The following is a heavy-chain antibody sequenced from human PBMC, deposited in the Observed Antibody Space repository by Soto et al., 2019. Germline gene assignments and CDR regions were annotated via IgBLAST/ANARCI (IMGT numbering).Heavy chain of an antibody. V-gene: IGHV4-31*03. CDR1: GGSISSNDFY. CDR3: ARLIILTGYYTFDY. D-gene: IGHD3-9*01. J-gene: IGHJ4*02. Sequence: SETLSLTCIVSGGSISSNDFYWSWIRQHPGKGLEWIGYIYYSGNTYYNPSLKSRVTILVDTSKNQFSLKVSSVTAADTAVYYCARLIILTGYYTFDYWGQGTLVTVSS. CDR2: IYYSGNT.